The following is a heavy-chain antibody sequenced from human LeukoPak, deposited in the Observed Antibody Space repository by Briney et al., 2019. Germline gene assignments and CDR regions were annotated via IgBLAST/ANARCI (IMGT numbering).Heavy chain of an antibody. CDR3: ARGDYDFWSGYRFDP. CDR2: MNPNSGNT. D-gene: IGHD3-3*01. CDR1: GYTFTSYD. Sequence: ASVKVSCKASGYTFTSYDTNWVRQATGQGLEWMGWMNPNSGNTGYAQKFQGRVTMTRNTSISTAYMELSSLRSEDTAVYYCARGDYDFWSGYRFDPWGQGTLVTVSS. J-gene: IGHJ5*02. V-gene: IGHV1-8*01.